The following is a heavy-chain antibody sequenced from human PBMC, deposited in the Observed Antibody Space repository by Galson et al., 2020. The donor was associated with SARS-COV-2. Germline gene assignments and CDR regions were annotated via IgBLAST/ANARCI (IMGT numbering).Heavy chain of an antibody. CDR3: VPYNWGSGWFDP. CDR1: GGSISSSSYY. V-gene: IGHV4-39*07. CDR2: IYYSGST. J-gene: IGHJ5*02. Sequence: SETLSLTCTVSGGSISSSSYYWGWIRQPPGKGLEWIGSIYYSGSTYYNPSLKSRVTISVDTSKNQFSLKLSSVTAADTAVYYCVPYNWGSGWFDPWGQGTLVTVSS. D-gene: IGHD7-27*01.